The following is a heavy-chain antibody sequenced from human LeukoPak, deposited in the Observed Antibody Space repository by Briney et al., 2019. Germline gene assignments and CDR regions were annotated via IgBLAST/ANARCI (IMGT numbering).Heavy chain of an antibody. Sequence: GGSLRLSCAVSGFTFSSYAMSWVRQAPGKGLEWVSAISGSGGSTYYADSVKGRFTISRDNSKNTLYLQMNSLRAEDTAVYYCASYRDYYGSGTAKGYFDYWGQGTLVTVSS. J-gene: IGHJ4*02. V-gene: IGHV3-23*01. CDR1: GFTFSSYA. CDR3: ASYRDYYGSGTAKGYFDY. CDR2: ISGSGGST. D-gene: IGHD3-10*01.